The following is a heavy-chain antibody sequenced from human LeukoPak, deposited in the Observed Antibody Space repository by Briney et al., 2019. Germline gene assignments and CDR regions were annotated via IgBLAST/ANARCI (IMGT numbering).Heavy chain of an antibody. CDR2: IWYGGSNK. CDR1: GFTFSSYG. V-gene: IGHV3-30*02. CDR3: AKDCSGGRCVDY. Sequence: GGSLRLSCAASGFTFSSYGMQWVRQAPGKGLEWVAVIWYGGSNKYYADSVKGRFTISRDNSKNTLYLQMNSLRAEDTAVYYCAKDCSGGRCVDYWGQGNLVTVSS. D-gene: IGHD2-15*01. J-gene: IGHJ4*02.